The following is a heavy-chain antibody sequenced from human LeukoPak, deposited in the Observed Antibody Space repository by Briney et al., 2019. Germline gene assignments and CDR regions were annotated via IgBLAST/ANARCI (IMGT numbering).Heavy chain of an antibody. Sequence: SETLSHTPAVSVTSLSSYYWSCIRQPPGKGLEWIREVNHSGYTNDNPSLKSRVTISVDTSKNQFSLRRRSVTAADMGVYFCARMTTGHAFWRQGTLVTVSS. J-gene: IGHJ4*02. CDR2: VNHSGYT. D-gene: IGHD4-17*01. CDR3: ARMTTGHAF. CDR1: VTSLSSYY. V-gene: IGHV4-34*01.